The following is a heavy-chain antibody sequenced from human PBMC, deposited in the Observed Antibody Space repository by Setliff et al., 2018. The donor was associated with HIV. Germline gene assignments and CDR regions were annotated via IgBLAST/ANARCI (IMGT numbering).Heavy chain of an antibody. V-gene: IGHV4-4*02. J-gene: IGHJ4*02. D-gene: IGHD4-17*01. CDR3: AKKGNGDYHFDY. CDR1: GGAIDDINW. CDR2: IYHSGTT. Sequence: PSETLSLTCAVSGGAIDDINWWNWVRQSPGKGLEWIGEIYHSGTTNYNPSLKSRVTISVDKSKNQFSLKLSSVTAVDTAVYYCAKKGNGDYHFDYWGQGTLVTVSS.